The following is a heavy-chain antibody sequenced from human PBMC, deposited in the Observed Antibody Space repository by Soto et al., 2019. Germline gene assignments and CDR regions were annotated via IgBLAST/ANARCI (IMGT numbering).Heavy chain of an antibody. CDR3: AREGGATTDYYYYGMDV. CDR1: GYTFTSYY. CDR2: INPSGGST. J-gene: IGHJ6*02. Sequence: EASVKVSCKASGYTFTSYYMHWVRQAPGQGLEWMGIINPSGGSTSYAQKFQGRVTMPRDTSTSTVYMELSSLRSEDTAVYYCAREGGATTDYYYYGMDVWGQGTTVTVSS. V-gene: IGHV1-46*01. D-gene: IGHD1-26*01.